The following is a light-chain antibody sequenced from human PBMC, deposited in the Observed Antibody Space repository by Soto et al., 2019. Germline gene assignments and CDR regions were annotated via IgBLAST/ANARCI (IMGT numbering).Light chain of an antibody. V-gene: IGKV3-20*01. J-gene: IGKJ1*01. CDR1: QSVSSRY. CDR2: GAS. Sequence: EIVLTQSPGTLSLSPGERATLSCRASQSVSSRYLAWYRQKPGQAPRLLIYGASTRATGIPDRFRGSGSGTDFSLTISRLEPEDFAVYYCQQYNNWPPWTFGQGTKVDIK. CDR3: QQYNNWPPWT.